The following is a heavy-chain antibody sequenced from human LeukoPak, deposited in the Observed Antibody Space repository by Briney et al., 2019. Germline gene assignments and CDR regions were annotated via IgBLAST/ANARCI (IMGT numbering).Heavy chain of an antibody. J-gene: IGHJ5*02. Sequence: PGGSLRLSCAASGFTFSNHYMNWVRQAPGKGLEWVSSISSGSSSIYYADSVKGRFTISRDNAKSSLYLQMNSLRAEDTAVYYCARDYPLDPWGQGTLVTVSS. CDR1: GFTFSNHY. CDR3: ARDYPLDP. V-gene: IGHV3-21*01. CDR2: ISSGSSSI. D-gene: IGHD3-16*02.